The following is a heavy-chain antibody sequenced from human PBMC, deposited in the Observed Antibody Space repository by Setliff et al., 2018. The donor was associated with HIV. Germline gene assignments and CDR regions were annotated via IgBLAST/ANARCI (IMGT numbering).Heavy chain of an antibody. CDR1: GDSITRGSYY. CDR2: IYTSGKT. Sequence: PSETLSLTCTVSGDSITRGSYYWSWIRQPAGKGLEWIGHIYTSGKTHYSPSLKSRITISADTSKNQLSLNLSSVTAADTAVYYCARGEFYCGTDCYWSSFDYWGQGILVTVSS. CDR3: ARGEFYCGTDCYWSSFDY. D-gene: IGHD2-21*02. V-gene: IGHV4-61*09. J-gene: IGHJ4*02.